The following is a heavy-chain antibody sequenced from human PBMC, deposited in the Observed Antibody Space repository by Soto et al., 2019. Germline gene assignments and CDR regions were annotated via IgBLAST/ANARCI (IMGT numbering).Heavy chain of an antibody. CDR1: GGSISSYY. D-gene: IGHD3-10*01. J-gene: IGHJ6*02. CDR2: IYYSGST. CDR3: ARDSRITMVRGVKRSYYGMDV. Sequence: PSETLSLTCTVSGGSISSYYWSWIRQPPGKGLEWIGYIYYSGSTNYNPSLKSRVTISVDTSKNQFSLKLSSVTAAGTAVYYCARDSRITMVRGVKRSYYGMDVWGQGTTVTVSS. V-gene: IGHV4-59*01.